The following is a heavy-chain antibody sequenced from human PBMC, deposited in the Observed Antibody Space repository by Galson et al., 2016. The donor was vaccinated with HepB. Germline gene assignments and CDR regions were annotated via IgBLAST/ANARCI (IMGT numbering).Heavy chain of an antibody. CDR3: ERGNRKYYYYGMDV. D-gene: IGHD2/OR15-2a*01. Sequence: SLRLSCAASGFTFSDYNMNWVRQAPGKGLEWVSYISSLSSYIFYADSVKGRFTLSRDNAQNSLYLQMNCLTAEDTAVYYCERGNRKYYYYGMDVWGQGTTVTVSS. CDR1: GFTFSDYN. J-gene: IGHJ6*02. V-gene: IGHV3-21*05. CDR2: ISSLSSYI.